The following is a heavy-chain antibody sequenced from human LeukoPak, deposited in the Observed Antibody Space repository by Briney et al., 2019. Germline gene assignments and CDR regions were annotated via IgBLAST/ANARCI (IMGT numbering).Heavy chain of an antibody. CDR2: INSDGSST. CDR3: ASIVRATTGLDC. Sequence: GGSLRLSCAVSGFTFSSYWMHWVRQAPGKGLVWVSRINSDGSSTSYADSVKGRFTISRDNAKNTLYLQMNGLRAEDTAVYYCASIVRATTGLDCWGQGTLVTVSS. J-gene: IGHJ4*02. CDR1: GFTFSSYW. V-gene: IGHV3-74*01. D-gene: IGHD1-26*01.